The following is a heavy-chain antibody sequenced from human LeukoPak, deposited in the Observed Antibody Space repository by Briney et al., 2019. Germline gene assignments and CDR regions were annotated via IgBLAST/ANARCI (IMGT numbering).Heavy chain of an antibody. V-gene: IGHV3-11*01. J-gene: IGHJ4*02. CDR1: GFTFSDYY. D-gene: IGHD6-6*01. CDR3: ARDMMAYSSSSGVFGY. Sequence: GGSLRLSCAASGFTFSDYYMSCLRQAPGKGLEGVPYISSSGSTIYSADSVKGRYPISTDNAKNPLYLQMHTLRAENTAVYYCARDMMAYSSSSGVFGYWGQGTLVTVSS. CDR2: ISSSGSTI.